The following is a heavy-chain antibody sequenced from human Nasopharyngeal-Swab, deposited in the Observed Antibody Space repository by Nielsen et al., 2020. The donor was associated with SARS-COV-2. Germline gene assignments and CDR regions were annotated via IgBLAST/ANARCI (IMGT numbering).Heavy chain of an antibody. D-gene: IGHD3-10*01. CDR1: GGSISSYY. CDR2: IYYSGST. J-gene: IGHJ6*03. CDR3: ARDRVAAGMDV. V-gene: IGHV4-59*01. Sequence: SETLSLTCTVSGGSISSYYWSWIRQPPGKGLEWIGYIYYSGSTNYHPSLKSRVTISVDTSKNQFSLKLSSVTAADTAVYYCARDRVAAGMDVWGKGTTVTVSS.